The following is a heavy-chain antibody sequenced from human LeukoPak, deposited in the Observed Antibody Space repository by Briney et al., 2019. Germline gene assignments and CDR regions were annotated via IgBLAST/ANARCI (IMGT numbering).Heavy chain of an antibody. V-gene: IGHV3-30*02. CDR3: VGYDSSGYFGFDY. CDR1: GFTFSSYG. D-gene: IGHD3-22*01. Sequence: GGSLRLSWAASGFTFSSYGMHWVRQAPGKGLEWVAFIRYDGSNKYYADSVEGRFTISRDNSKDTLYLQMNSLRAEDTAVYYCVGYDSSGYFGFDYRGQGTLVTVSS. CDR2: IRYDGSNK. J-gene: IGHJ4*02.